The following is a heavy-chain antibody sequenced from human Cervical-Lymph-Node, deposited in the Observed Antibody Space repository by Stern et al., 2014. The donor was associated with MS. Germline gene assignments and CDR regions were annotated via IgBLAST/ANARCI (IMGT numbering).Heavy chain of an antibody. CDR1: GFPSTNYY. J-gene: IGHJ6*02. V-gene: IGHV5-51*01. Sequence: EVQLVQSGAEVKQPGASLTISCKGSGFPSTNYYIGWVRQMPGKGLEWMGTIFPADSDATYSPSFQGQVTISADKSINTAYLQWSSLRASDTAIYYCARMTTGWVDGVIKHNMDAWGQGTTVTVSS. CDR3: ARMTTGWVDGVIKHNMDA. CDR2: IFPADSDA. D-gene: IGHD4-11*01.